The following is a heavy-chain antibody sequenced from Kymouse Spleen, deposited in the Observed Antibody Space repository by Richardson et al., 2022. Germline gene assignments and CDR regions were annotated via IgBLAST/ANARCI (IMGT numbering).Heavy chain of an antibody. J-gene: IGHJ5*02. D-gene: IGHD6-19*01. V-gene: IGHV3-15*01. CDR2: IKSKTDGGTT. CDR1: GFTFSNAW. CDR3: TTERGSSGWNWFDP. Sequence: EVQLVESGGGLVKPGGSLRLSCAASGFTFSNAWMSWVRQAPGKGLEWVGRIKSKTDGGTTDYAAPVKGRFTISRDDSKNTLYLQMNSLKTEDTAVYYCTTERGSSGWNWFDPWGQGTLVTVSS.